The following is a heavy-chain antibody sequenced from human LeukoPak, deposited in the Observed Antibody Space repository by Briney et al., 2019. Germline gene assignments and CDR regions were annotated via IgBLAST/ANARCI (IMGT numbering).Heavy chain of an antibody. V-gene: IGHV3-21*01. D-gene: IGHD4-17*01. CDR1: GFTFSDYT. CDR2: ISSGGTYK. Sequence: GGSLRLSCAASGFTFSDYTMNWVRQAPGKGLEWVSSISSGGTYKYYADSVKGRFTISRDNAQNSLYLQMNSLRAEDSSVYYCARPTTVTTISAEAFDIWGQGTMVTVSS. CDR3: ARPTTVTTISAEAFDI. J-gene: IGHJ3*02.